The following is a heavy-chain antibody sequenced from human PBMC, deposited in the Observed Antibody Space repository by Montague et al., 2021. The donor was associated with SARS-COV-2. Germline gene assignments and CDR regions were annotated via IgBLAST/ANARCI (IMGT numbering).Heavy chain of an antibody. D-gene: IGHD4-23*01. CDR2: INHSGTT. Sequence: SETLSLTCVVYGGSFSGYYWTWIRQSPGKGLEWIAEINHSGTTNYNFIPSLRSRVTISVDTSKSQFSLKLSSVTAADTGVYYCARWDPQTLTLIGLRGKSASDYWGQGTLVTVSS. CDR1: GGSFSGYY. CDR3: ARWDPQTLTLIGLRGKSASDY. V-gene: IGHV4-34*01. J-gene: IGHJ4*02.